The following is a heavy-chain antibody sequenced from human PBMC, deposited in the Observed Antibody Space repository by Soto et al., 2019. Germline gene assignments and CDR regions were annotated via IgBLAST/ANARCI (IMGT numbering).Heavy chain of an antibody. J-gene: IGHJ4*02. D-gene: IGHD4-17*01. CDR3: ARETPLYGAADY. CDR2: ISGSGSTI. V-gene: IGHV3-11*01. CDR1: GFTFSDYY. Sequence: GGSLRLSCAASGFTFSDYYMSWIRQAPGKGLEWVSYISGSGSTIYYADSVKGRFTISRDKAKNSLYLQMNSLRAEDTAVYYCARETPLYGAADYWGQGTLVTVSS.